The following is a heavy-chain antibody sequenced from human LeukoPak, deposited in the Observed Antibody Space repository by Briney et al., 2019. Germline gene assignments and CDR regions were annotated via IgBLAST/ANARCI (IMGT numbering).Heavy chain of an antibody. J-gene: IGHJ4*02. V-gene: IGHV4-39*07. Sequence: PSETLSLICTVSCGSISSSIYYWGWIRQPPGNGLEWIRRIYYSGSTYYNPSLKSRVTISVATSTNQFSLKLSSVTAADTAVYYCARPRDVTAAFDYWGQGTLVTVSS. CDR2: IYYSGST. CDR3: ARPRDVTAAFDY. CDR1: CGSISSSIYY. D-gene: IGHD2-15*01.